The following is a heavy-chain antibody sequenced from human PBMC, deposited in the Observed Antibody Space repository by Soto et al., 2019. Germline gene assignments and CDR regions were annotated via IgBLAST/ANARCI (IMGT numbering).Heavy chain of an antibody. D-gene: IGHD2-2*01. CDR1: GYTFTIYG. CDR2: ISAYNGNT. V-gene: IGHV1-18*01. Sequence: VKVSCKASGYTFTIYGISWVRQAPGQGLEWMGWISAYNGNTNYAQKLQGRVTMTTDTSTSTAYMELRSLRSDDTAVYYCARDLVPAGIPGIWGQGTMVTVSS. CDR3: ARDLVPAGIPGI. J-gene: IGHJ3*02.